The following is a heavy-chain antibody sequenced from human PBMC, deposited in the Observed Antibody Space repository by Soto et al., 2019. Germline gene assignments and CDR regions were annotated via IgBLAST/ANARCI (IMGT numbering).Heavy chain of an antibody. Sequence: GGSLRLSCAASGLTFSSHEMNWVRQAPGKGLEWVSYISRSGSTIYYADSVKGRVTISRDNAKNSLYLQMNSLRAEDTAVYYCARDGRIRRPDWYFDLWGRGTLVTVSS. CDR1: GLTFSSHE. V-gene: IGHV3-48*03. J-gene: IGHJ2*01. CDR2: ISRSGSTI. D-gene: IGHD2-15*01. CDR3: ARDGRIRRPDWYFDL.